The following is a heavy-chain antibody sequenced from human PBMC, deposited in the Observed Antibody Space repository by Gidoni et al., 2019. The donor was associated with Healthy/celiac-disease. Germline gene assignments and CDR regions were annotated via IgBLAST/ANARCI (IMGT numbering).Heavy chain of an antibody. CDR3: ARGGITIFGVVKIYYYYYMDV. CDR2: IWYDGSNK. CDR1: GFPFSSYG. D-gene: IGHD3-3*01. V-gene: IGHV3-33*01. Sequence: QVQLVESGGGVVQPGRSLRLSCAASGFPFSSYGLHWVRQAPGKGLEWVAVIWYDGSNKYYADSVKGRFTISRDNSKNTLYLQMNSLRAEDTAVYYCARGGITIFGVVKIYYYYYMDVWGKGTTVTVSS. J-gene: IGHJ6*03.